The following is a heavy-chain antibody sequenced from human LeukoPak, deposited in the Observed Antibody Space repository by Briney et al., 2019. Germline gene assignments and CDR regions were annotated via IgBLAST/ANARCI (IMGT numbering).Heavy chain of an antibody. CDR2: INPNSGGT. D-gene: IGHD3-9*01. CDR1: GYTFTGYY. J-gene: IGHJ4*02. V-gene: IGHV1-2*02. Sequence: ASVKVSCKASGYTFTGYYMHWVRQAPGRGLEWMGWINPNSGGTNYAQKFQGRVTMTRDTSISTAYMELSRLRSDDTAVYYCARANYDILTGYYNVWGQGTLVTVSS. CDR3: ARANYDILTGYYNV.